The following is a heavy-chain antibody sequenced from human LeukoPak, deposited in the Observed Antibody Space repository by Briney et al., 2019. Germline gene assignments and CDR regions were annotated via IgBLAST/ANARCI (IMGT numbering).Heavy chain of an antibody. Sequence: ASVKVSCKASGYTFTSYGISWVRQAPGQGLEWMGWISAYNGNTNYAQKLQGRVTMTTDTSTSTAYMELRSLRSDDTAVYYCAGEGFNYYDSSGYYSLYYYYYGMDVWGQGTTVTVSS. CDR3: AGEGFNYYDSSGYYSLYYYYYGMDV. D-gene: IGHD3-22*01. CDR1: GYTFTSYG. J-gene: IGHJ6*02. V-gene: IGHV1-18*01. CDR2: ISAYNGNT.